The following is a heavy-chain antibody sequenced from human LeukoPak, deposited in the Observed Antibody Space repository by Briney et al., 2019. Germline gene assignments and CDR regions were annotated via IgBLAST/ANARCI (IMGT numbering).Heavy chain of an antibody. J-gene: IGHJ4*02. CDR1: GYTFTGDY. Sequence: GASVKVSCKASGYTFTGDYMHWVRQAPGQGLEWMGWINPNSGGTNYAQKFQGRVTMTRDTSIGTAYMELSRLRSDDTAVYYCARMDIVATITLDYWGQGTLVTVSS. CDR2: INPNSGGT. D-gene: IGHD5-12*01. CDR3: ARMDIVATITLDY. V-gene: IGHV1-2*02.